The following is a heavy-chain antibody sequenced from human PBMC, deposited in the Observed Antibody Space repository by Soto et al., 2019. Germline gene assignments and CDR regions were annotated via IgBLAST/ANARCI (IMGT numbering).Heavy chain of an antibody. Sequence: QLQLQESGPGLVKPSETLSLTCTVSGASIITDNYFWVWIRQSPRRGLELIGSISYSGRTYDNPSLQSRVTISIDASKNQFSLKLTSVTTAETAVYYCARRRASDYGGNHHPYYFDRWGQGALVTVSS. J-gene: IGHJ4*02. CDR2: ISYSGRT. CDR3: ARRRASDYGGNHHPYYFDR. V-gene: IGHV4-39*01. CDR1: GASIITDNYF. D-gene: IGHD4-17*01.